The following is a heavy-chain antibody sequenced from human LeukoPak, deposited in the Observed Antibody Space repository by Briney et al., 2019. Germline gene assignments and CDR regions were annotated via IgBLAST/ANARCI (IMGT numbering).Heavy chain of an antibody. CDR2: INHSGST. CDR3: ARVKLKYYYDSSGYFFDY. D-gene: IGHD3-22*01. J-gene: IGHJ4*02. V-gene: IGHV4-34*01. CDR1: GGSFSGYY. Sequence: SETLSLTCAVYGGSFSGYYWSWIRQPPGKGLEWIGEINHSGSTNYNPPLKSRVTISVDTSKNQFSLKLSSVTAADTAVYYCARVKLKYYYDSSGYFFDYWGQGTLVTVSS.